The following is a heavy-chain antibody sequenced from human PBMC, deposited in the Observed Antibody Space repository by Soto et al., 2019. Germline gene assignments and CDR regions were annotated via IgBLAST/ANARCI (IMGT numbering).Heavy chain of an antibody. CDR2: ISSTSSYI. CDR1: GFTFSSYS. Sequence: EVQLVESGGGLVKPGGSLRLSCAASGFTFSSYSMNWVRQAPGKGLEWVSSISSTSSYIYYADSVKGRFTISRDNAKNSLYLQMNSLRAEDTAVYYCARDSPQLRCLEWLPEAGYYYYYMDVWGKGTTVTVSS. J-gene: IGHJ6*03. D-gene: IGHD3-3*01. CDR3: ARDSPQLRCLEWLPEAGYYYYYMDV. V-gene: IGHV3-21*01.